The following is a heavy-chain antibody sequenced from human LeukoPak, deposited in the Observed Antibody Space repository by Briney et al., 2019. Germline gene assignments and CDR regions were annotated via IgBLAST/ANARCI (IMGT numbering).Heavy chain of an antibody. J-gene: IGHJ4*02. D-gene: IGHD1-26*01. CDR2: ISAYNGNT. V-gene: IGHV1-18*01. CDR3: ARDARGGSYGVSDY. CDR1: GYTFTSYG. Sequence: ASVKVSCKASGYTFTSYGISWVRQAPGQGLEWMGWISAYNGNTNYAQKLQGRVTMATDTSTSTAYMELRSLRSDDTAVYYCARDARGGSYGVSDYWGRGTLVTVSS.